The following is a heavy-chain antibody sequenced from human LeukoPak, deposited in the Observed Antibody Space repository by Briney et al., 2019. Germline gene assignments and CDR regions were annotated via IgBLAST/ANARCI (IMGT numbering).Heavy chain of an antibody. J-gene: IGHJ4*02. V-gene: IGHV1-18*01. D-gene: IGHD3-16*01. CDR1: GYTFTSYA. CDR3: ARPARPSGSYGY. CDR2: ISANNGHT. Sequence: ASVKVSCKASGYTFTSYAMNWVRQAPGQGLEWMGWISANNGHTNYTQKLQGRVTMTTDTSTSTAYMELRSLRSDDTAVYYCARPARPSGSYGYWGQGTLVTVSS.